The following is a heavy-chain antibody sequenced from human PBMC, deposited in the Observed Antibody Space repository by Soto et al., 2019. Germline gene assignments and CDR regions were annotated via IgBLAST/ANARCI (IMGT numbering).Heavy chain of an antibody. CDR1: GDSVSSNSAA. CDR2: TYYRSKWYN. Sequence: SQTLSLTCAISGDSVSSNSAAWNWIRQSPSRGLEWLGRTYYRSKWYNDYAVSVKSRITISPDTSKNQFSLQLNSVTPEDTAVYYCAMEYCSSTSCSPSAFDIWGQGTMVTVSS. D-gene: IGHD2-2*01. J-gene: IGHJ3*02. V-gene: IGHV6-1*01. CDR3: AMEYCSSTSCSPSAFDI.